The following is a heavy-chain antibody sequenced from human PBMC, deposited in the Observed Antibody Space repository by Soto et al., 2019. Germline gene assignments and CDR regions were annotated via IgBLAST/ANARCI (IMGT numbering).Heavy chain of an antibody. Sequence: EVQLVESGGGLVQPGGSLRLSCAASGFTFSSYWMSWVRQAPGKGLEWVSNIKQDGSEKYYVDSVKGRFTISRDNAKNSLYLQMNSLRDDDTAVYYCARDLGFRIAARPGWFDPWGQGTLVTVSS. D-gene: IGHD6-6*01. CDR3: ARDLGFRIAARPGWFDP. V-gene: IGHV3-7*03. J-gene: IGHJ5*02. CDR2: IKQDGSEK. CDR1: GFTFSSYW.